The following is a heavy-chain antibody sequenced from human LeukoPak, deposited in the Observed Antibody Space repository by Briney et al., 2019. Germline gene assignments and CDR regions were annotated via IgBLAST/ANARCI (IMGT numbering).Heavy chain of an antibody. CDR3: ARGRRTKYSSSWYAY. D-gene: IGHD6-13*01. Sequence: PSETLSLTCAVYGGSFSGYYWSWIRQPPGKGLEWIGEINHSGSTNYNPSLKSRVTISVDTSKNQFSLKLSSVTAADTAVYYCARGRRTKYSSSWYAYWGQGTLVTVSS. V-gene: IGHV4-34*01. CDR1: GGSFSGYY. J-gene: IGHJ4*02. CDR2: INHSGST.